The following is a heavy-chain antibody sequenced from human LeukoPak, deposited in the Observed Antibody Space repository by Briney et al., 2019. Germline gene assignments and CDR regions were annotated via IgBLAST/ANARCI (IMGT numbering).Heavy chain of an antibody. CDR1: GGSISSSSYY. D-gene: IGHD2/OR15-2a*01. CDR2: IYYSGST. Sequence: SETLSLTCTVSGGSISSSSYYWGWIRQPPGKGLEWIGSIYYSGSTYYNPSLKSRVTISVDTSKNQFSLKLSSVTAADTAVYYCARLTPRGIGLKGFFDYWGQGTLVTVSS. CDR3: ARLTPRGIGLKGFFDY. J-gene: IGHJ4*02. V-gene: IGHV4-39*01.